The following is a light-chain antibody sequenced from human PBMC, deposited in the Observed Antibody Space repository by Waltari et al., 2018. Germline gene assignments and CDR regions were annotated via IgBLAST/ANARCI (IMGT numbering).Light chain of an antibody. Sequence: IQMTQSPSALSASVGARLTITCRASQRINTWMAWYQQRPGKAPKVLIYDVSTLESGVPSRFSGSGSGTEFTLAINNLQPEDFAVYYCQQYYEWPLTFGGGTKVEIK. CDR2: DVS. CDR1: QRINTW. J-gene: IGKJ4*01. V-gene: IGKV1-5*01. CDR3: QQYYEWPLT.